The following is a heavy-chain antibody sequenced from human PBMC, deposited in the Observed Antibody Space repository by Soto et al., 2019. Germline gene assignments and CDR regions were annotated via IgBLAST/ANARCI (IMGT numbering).Heavy chain of an antibody. J-gene: IGHJ5*02. CDR3: AKAIRFLDMALDT. CDR2: ISCSGDVI. V-gene: IGHV3-23*01. CDR1: GFTFSSYA. Sequence: EVHLLESGGNLVQPGGSLRLSCAASGFTFSSYAMSWVRQAPGKGPEWVSSISCSGDVINYEDSVKGRFTISRDNSKNTLWLQMTSLRAEDTAVYYCAKAIRFLDMALDTWGQGALVTVSS. D-gene: IGHD3-9*01.